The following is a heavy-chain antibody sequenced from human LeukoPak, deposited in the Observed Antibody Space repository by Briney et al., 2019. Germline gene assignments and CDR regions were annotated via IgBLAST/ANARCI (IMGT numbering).Heavy chain of an antibody. Sequence: PGGSLSLSGAASGFPFRNFVINWARQAPGKGLGWVAVTYLDLNVKLYAASVKGRFTISRDNSRRTLSLQMNSLRPEDTAIYYCAREGYYGSGSPPSLYFDYWGQGTLVTVSS. CDR3: AREGYYGSGSPPSLYFDY. V-gene: IGHV3-30-3*01. J-gene: IGHJ4*02. D-gene: IGHD3-10*01. CDR2: TYLDLNVK. CDR1: GFPFRNFV.